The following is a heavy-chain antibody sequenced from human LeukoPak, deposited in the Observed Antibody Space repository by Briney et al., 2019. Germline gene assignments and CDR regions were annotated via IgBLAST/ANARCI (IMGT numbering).Heavy chain of an antibody. Sequence: GGSLRLSCAASGFTFSSYGVHWVRQAPGKGLEWVAVISYDGSNKYYADSVKGRFTIPRDNSKNTLYLQMNSLRAEDTAVYYCAKPVRYCSGGSCYYYYGMDVWGKGTTVTVSS. J-gene: IGHJ6*04. CDR3: AKPVRYCSGGSCYYYYGMDV. CDR1: GFTFSSYG. D-gene: IGHD2-15*01. V-gene: IGHV3-30*18. CDR2: ISYDGSNK.